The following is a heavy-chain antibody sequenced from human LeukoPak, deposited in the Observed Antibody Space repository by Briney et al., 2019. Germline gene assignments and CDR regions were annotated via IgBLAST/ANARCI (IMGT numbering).Heavy chain of an antibody. V-gene: IGHV4-34*01. Sequence: SETLSLTCAVYGGSFSGYYWSWIRQPPGKGLEWIGEINHSGSTNYNPSLKSRVTISVDTSKNQFSLKLSSVTAADTAVYYCARGRGQSPSPPHFDYWGQGTLSPSPQ. J-gene: IGHJ4*02. CDR2: INHSGST. CDR1: GGSFSGYY. CDR3: ARGRGQSPSPPHFDY.